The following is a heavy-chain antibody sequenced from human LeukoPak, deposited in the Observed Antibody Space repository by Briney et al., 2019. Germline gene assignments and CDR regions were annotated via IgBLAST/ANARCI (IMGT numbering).Heavy chain of an antibody. Sequence: SETLSLTCTVCGGSISSYYWSWIRQPPGKGLEWIGYIYYSGSTNYNPSLKSRVTISVDTSKNQFSLKLSSVTAADTAVYYCASTRIVSYYYYGMDVWGQGTTVTVSS. V-gene: IGHV4-59*01. D-gene: IGHD2-15*01. J-gene: IGHJ6*02. CDR2: IYYSGST. CDR3: ASTRIVSYYYYGMDV. CDR1: GGSISSYY.